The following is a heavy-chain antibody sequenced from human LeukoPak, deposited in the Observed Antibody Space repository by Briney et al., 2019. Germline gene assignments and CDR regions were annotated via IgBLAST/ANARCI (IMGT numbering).Heavy chain of an antibody. CDR1: GYTFTSYD. CDR3: ARGSWTLRYFDWLPHY. D-gene: IGHD3-9*01. CDR2: MNPNSGNT. J-gene: IGHJ4*02. Sequence: ASVKVSCKASGYTFTSYDINWVRQATGQGLEWMGWMNPNSGNTGYAQKFQGRVTMTRNTSISTAYMELSSLRSEDTAVYYCARGSWTLRYFDWLPHYWGQGTLVTVSS. V-gene: IGHV1-8*01.